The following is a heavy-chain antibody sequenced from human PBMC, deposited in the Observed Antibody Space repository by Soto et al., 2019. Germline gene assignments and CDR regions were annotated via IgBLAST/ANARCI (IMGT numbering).Heavy chain of an antibody. CDR2: IYYSGST. CDR3: ASGNPTSNGMDV. Sequence: QVQLQESGPGLVKPSQTLSLTCTVSGGSISSGDYYWSWIRQPPGKGLEWIGYIYYSGSTYYNPSLTSRVTISVDTSNNQFSLKLSSVTAADTAVYYCASGNPTSNGMDVWGQGTTVTVSS. CDR1: GGSISSGDYY. V-gene: IGHV4-30-4*01. J-gene: IGHJ6*02.